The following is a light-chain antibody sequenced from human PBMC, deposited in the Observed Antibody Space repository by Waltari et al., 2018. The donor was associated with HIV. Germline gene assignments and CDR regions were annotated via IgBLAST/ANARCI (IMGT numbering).Light chain of an antibody. CDR1: QSVTST. CDR2: GAS. J-gene: IGKJ4*01. CDR3: QQYNNWPLT. Sequence: EIVMTQSPATLSVFPGERATLSCRASQSVTSTLAWYQQKPGQAPRLIIYGASTRATGIPARFSGSGSGTEFSLTISSLQSEDFAVYYCQQYNNWPLTFGGGTKVGIK. V-gene: IGKV3-15*01.